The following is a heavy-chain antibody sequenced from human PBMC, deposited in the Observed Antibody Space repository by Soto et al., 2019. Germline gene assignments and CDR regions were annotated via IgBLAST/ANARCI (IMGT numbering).Heavy chain of an antibody. D-gene: IGHD3-22*01. CDR1: GFTFSSYG. CDR2: ISYDGNNK. CDR3: AREMIPMIMGGMSAMDV. J-gene: IGHJ6*02. V-gene: IGHV3-30*03. Sequence: QVQLVESGGGVVQPGRSLRLSREASGFTFSSYGMHWVRQAPGKGLEWVAVISYDGNNKYYADSVKGRFTIYRDNSKNTMYLQMNSLRPEDTAVYYCAREMIPMIMGGMSAMDVWGQGTTVTVSS.